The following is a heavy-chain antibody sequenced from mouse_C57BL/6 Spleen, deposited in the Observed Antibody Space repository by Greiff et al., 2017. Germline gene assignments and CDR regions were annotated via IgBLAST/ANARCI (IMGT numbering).Heavy chain of an antibody. J-gene: IGHJ1*03. D-gene: IGHD2-5*01. Sequence: QVQLQQSGAELVRPGASVKLSCKASGYTFTDYYINWVKQRPGQGLEWIARIYPGSGNTYYNEKFKGKATLTAEKASSTAYMQLSSLTSEDSAVYFCARGKVSNEYFDVWGTGTTVTVSS. V-gene: IGHV1-76*01. CDR2: IYPGSGNT. CDR3: ARGKVSNEYFDV. CDR1: GYTFTDYY.